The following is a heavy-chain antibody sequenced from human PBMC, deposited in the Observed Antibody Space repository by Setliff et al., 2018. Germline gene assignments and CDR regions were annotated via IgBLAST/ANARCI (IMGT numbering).Heavy chain of an antibody. Sequence: PGESLKISCKGSGYKFTNYWIAWVRQMPGKGLEWMGIIYPNDSNTRYSPSFQGQVTISVDKSINTAYLQWSSLRASDTAIYYCARHPYYYGSGTYLDNNNRWFDPWGQGTLVTVSS. J-gene: IGHJ5*02. CDR1: GYKFTNYW. V-gene: IGHV5-51*01. CDR2: IYPNDSNT. D-gene: IGHD3-10*01. CDR3: ARHPYYYGSGTYLDNNNRWFDP.